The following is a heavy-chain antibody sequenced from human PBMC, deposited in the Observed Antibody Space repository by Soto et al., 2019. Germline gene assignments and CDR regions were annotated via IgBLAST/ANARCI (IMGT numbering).Heavy chain of an antibody. Sequence: EVQLVESGGGLIQPGGSLRLSCAASGFTVSSNYMSWVRQAPGKGVEWVSVIYSGGSTYYADSVKGRLTISRDNAKNTLYLQMNSRRAEDTAVYYCAREHAYYGSGSEWGQGTLVTVSS. D-gene: IGHD3-10*01. V-gene: IGHV3-53*01. J-gene: IGHJ4*02. CDR2: IYSGGST. CDR1: GFTVSSNY. CDR3: AREHAYYGSGSE.